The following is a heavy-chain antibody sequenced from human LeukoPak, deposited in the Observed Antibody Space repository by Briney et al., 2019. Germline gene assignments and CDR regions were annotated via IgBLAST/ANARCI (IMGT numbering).Heavy chain of an antibody. CDR3: AKGKHDFWSEYQEDAFQI. D-gene: IGHD3-3*01. J-gene: IGHJ3*02. Sequence: ASVKVSCKASEYTFTDYYIHWVRQAPGQGLEWMGCINPNSGGTNHAQNFQGRVTLTRDMSISTVYMDLRRLRSEDAAIFYCAKGKHDFWSEYQEDAFQIWGQGAMDTV. CDR1: EYTFTDYY. V-gene: IGHV1-2*02. CDR2: INPNSGGT.